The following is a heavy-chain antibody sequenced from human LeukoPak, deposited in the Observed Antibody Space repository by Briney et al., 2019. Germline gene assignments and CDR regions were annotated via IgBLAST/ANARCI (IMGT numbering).Heavy chain of an antibody. CDR3: ARALPIRDAFDI. CDR2: ISSSSSYI. J-gene: IGHJ3*02. Sequence: SGGSLRFSCAASGFTFSSYSMNWVRQAPGKGLEWVSSISSSSSYIYDADSVKGRFTISRDNAKNSLYLQMNSLGAEDTAVYYCARALPIRDAFDIWGQGTMVTVSS. CDR1: GFTFSSYS. V-gene: IGHV3-21*01.